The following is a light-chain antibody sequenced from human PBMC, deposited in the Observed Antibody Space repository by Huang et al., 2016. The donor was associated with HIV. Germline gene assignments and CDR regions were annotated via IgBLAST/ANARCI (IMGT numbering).Light chain of an antibody. CDR2: GAS. J-gene: IGKJ5*01. Sequence: IVLTQSPGTLSVSPGERATLSCRASQSISRSYLVWYQQQPGQAPRLLIYGASSRATVTPYRFSGSGSGRDFTLTISRLEPEEFAVYFCQQYHSSPVTFGQGTRLEIK. CDR3: QQYHSSPVT. CDR1: QSISRSY. V-gene: IGKV3-20*01.